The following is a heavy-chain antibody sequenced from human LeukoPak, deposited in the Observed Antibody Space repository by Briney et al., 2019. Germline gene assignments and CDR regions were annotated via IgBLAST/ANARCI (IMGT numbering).Heavy chain of an antibody. J-gene: IGHJ5*02. CDR3: ARDLGQYYDTSDNWFDP. CDR1: GFTFSTYG. D-gene: IGHD3-22*01. V-gene: IGHV3-23*01. CDR2: ISDSGGST. Sequence: GGSLRLSCAASGFTFSTYGMTWVRQAPGKGLEWVSSISDSGGSTFYADSVKGQFTISRDNSKNTLHLQVNSLRAEDTAVYYCARDLGQYYDTSDNWFDPWGQGTLVTVSS.